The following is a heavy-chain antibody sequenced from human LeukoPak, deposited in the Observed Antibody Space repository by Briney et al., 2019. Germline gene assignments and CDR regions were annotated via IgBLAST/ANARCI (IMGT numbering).Heavy chain of an antibody. CDR2: IIPILDLT. CDR1: GGTFNNNA. D-gene: IGHD3/OR15-3a*01. CDR3: AGDRTGQYFDF. V-gene: IGHV1-69*04. Sequence: GASVKVSCKASGGTFNNNAINWVRQAPGPGLEWMGRIIPILDLTNYAEKFQDRVTITADKSTNTAYMELSSLRSEDTAVYYCAGDRTGQYFDFWGQGTLLTVSS. J-gene: IGHJ4*02.